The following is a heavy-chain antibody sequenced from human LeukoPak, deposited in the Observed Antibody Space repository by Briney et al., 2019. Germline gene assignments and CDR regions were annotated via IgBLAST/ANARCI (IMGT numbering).Heavy chain of an antibody. CDR2: MNPNSGNT. J-gene: IGHJ5*02. Sequence: ASVKVSCKASGCTFTSYDINWVRQATGQGLEWMGWMNPNSGNTGYAQKFQGRVTMTRNTSISTAYMELSSLRSEDTAVYYCARGPDYGGNPEDRWFDPWGQGTLVTVSS. CDR3: ARGPDYGGNPEDRWFDP. V-gene: IGHV1-8*02. D-gene: IGHD4-23*01. CDR1: GCTFTSYD.